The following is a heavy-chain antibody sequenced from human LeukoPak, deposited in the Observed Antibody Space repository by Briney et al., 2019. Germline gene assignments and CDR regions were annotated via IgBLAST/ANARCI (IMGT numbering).Heavy chain of an antibody. D-gene: IGHD3-3*01. Sequence: SQTLSLTCAVSGGSISSGGYSWSWIRQPPGKGLEWIGYIYHSGSTYYNPSLKSRVTISVDRSKNQFSLKLSSVTAADTAVYYCARAYDFPDYWGQGTLVTVSS. V-gene: IGHV4-30-2*01. CDR3: ARAYDFPDY. CDR2: IYHSGST. J-gene: IGHJ4*02. CDR1: GGSISSGGYS.